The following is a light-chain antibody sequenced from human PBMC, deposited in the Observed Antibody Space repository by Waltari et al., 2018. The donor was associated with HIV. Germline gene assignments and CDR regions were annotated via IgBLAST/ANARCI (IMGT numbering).Light chain of an antibody. CDR1: QSLLHRNGYNY. CDR3: MQVLQAPLT. J-gene: IGKJ4*02. CDR2: LGS. V-gene: IGKV2-28*01. Sequence: DIVLTQSPLSLPVTPGESASISCKSSQSLLHRNGYNYLDWYLQKPGQSPQLLIYLGSDRASGVPDRFSGSGSGTYFTLKISRVEPEDVGVYYCMQVLQAPLTFGGGTQLEI.